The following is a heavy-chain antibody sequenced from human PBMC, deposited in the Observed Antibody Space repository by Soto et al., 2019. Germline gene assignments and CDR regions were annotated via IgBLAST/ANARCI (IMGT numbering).Heavy chain of an antibody. J-gene: IGHJ4*01. Sequence: SETLSLTCAVSGDSIIGTHWWSWVRRPPGKGLEFIGETHHSRGTNYNPSLRSRVTMSLDKSKNQLSLILYSVTAADTGVYYCVLYSAASGTYYFYYWGQGTLVPVSA. CDR1: GDSIIGTHW. CDR2: THHSRGT. CDR3: VLYSAASGTYYFYY. D-gene: IGHD2-8*01. V-gene: IGHV4-4*02.